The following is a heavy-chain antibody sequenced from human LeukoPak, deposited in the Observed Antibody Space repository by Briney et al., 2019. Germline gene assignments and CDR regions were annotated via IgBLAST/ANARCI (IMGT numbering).Heavy chain of an antibody. CDR1: GFTFSSYA. CDR2: ISYDGSNK. CDR3: ARDALHETFDY. V-gene: IGHV3-30-3*01. Sequence: GGSLRLSCAASGFTFSSYAMHWVRQAPGKGLEWVAVISYDGSNKYYADSVKGRFTISRENSKNTLYMQMNSLRAEDTAVYYCARDALHETFDYWGQGTLVTVS. J-gene: IGHJ4*02.